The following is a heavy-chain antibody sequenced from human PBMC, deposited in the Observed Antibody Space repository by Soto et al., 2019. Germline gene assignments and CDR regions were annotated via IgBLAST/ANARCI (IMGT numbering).Heavy chain of an antibody. CDR3: AKRSFDNWFDP. V-gene: IGHV3-23*01. D-gene: IGHD3-3*01. J-gene: IGHJ5*02. CDR1: AFTFSSYA. CDR2: ISASGGST. Sequence: GVLRLSCAASAFTFSSYAMSWVRQAPGKGLEWVSLISASGGSTYYADSVKGRFTISRDNSKNTLYLQMNSLRAEDTAVYYCAKRSFDNWFDPWGLGTLVTVSS.